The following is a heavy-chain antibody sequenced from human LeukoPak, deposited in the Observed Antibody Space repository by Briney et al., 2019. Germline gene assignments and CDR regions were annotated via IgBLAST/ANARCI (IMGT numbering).Heavy chain of an antibody. CDR3: AGAKAAAGIDYFDY. D-gene: IGHD6-13*01. Sequence: SETLSLTCTVSGASISDYYWNWIRQPPGKGLEWIGYVYYSGSTNYNPSLKSRVTISVDTSKNQSSLKLSSVTAADTAVYYCAGAKAAAGIDYFDYWGQGTLVTVSS. CDR1: GASISDYY. CDR2: VYYSGST. J-gene: IGHJ4*02. V-gene: IGHV4-59*13.